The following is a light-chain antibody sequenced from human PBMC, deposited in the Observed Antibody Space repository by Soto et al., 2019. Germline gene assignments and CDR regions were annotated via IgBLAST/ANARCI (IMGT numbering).Light chain of an antibody. CDR3: QQYDNSPIT. CDR2: DAS. V-gene: IGKV3-20*01. Sequence: DIMLTQSPGTLSLSPGERATLSCRASQSVSSNYLGWYQQKPGQAPRLLISDASNRATGIPARFSGTGSETDFTLTISRLEPEDFAVYYCQQYDNSPITFGQGTRLEIK. CDR1: QSVSSNY. J-gene: IGKJ5*01.